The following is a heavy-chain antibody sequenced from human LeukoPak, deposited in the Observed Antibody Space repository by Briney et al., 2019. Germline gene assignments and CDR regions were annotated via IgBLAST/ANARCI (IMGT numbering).Heavy chain of an antibody. CDR1: GGSISSYY. D-gene: IGHD2-21*01. CDR2: IYYSGST. J-gene: IGHJ3*02. Sequence: PSETLSLTCTVSGGSISSYYWSWIRQPPGKGLEWTGYIYYSGSTNYNPSLKSRVTISVDTSKNQFSLKLSSVTAADTAVYYCARHIILTDAFDIWGQGTMVTVSS. CDR3: ARHIILTDAFDI. V-gene: IGHV4-59*01.